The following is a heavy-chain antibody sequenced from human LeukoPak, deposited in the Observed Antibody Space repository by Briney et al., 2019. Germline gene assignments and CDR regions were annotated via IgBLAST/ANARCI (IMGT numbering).Heavy chain of an antibody. CDR2: ITSSSTTI. D-gene: IGHD2-8*01. CDR1: GFTFITYS. J-gene: IGHJ5*02. V-gene: IGHV3-48*04. Sequence: QTGGSLRLSCAASGFTFITYSMNWVRQAPGKGLEWVSYITSSSTTIYYADSVKGRFTISRDNAKNSLYLQMNSLRAEDTAVYYCARGVRNGLLNPWGQGTLVTVSS. CDR3: ARGVRNGLLNP.